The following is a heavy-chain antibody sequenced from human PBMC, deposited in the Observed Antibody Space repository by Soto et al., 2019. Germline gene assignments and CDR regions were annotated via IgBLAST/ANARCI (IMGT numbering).Heavy chain of an antibody. D-gene: IGHD3-16*01. CDR1: GGSISSGGYS. J-gene: IGHJ5*02. Sequence: SETLSLTCAVSGGSISSGGYSWSWIRQPPGKGLEWIGYIYHSGSTYYNPSLKSRVTIAVDSSKNQFSLKLSSVTAADTAVYYCARAVDWGYPGWFDPWGQGTLVTVSS. V-gene: IGHV4-30-2*01. CDR3: ARAVDWGYPGWFDP. CDR2: IYHSGST.